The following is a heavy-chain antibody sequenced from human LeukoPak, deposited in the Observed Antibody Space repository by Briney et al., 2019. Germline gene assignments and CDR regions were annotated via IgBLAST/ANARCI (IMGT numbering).Heavy chain of an antibody. Sequence: PGGSLRLSCAASGFTFSSYAMSWVRQAPGKGLEWVSAISGSGGSTYYADSVKGRFTISRDNSKSTLYLQMNSLGAEDTAVYYCAKDGMATISYYFDYWGQGTLVTVSS. V-gene: IGHV3-23*01. D-gene: IGHD5-24*01. CDR2: ISGSGGST. CDR1: GFTFSSYA. CDR3: AKDGMATISYYFDY. J-gene: IGHJ4*02.